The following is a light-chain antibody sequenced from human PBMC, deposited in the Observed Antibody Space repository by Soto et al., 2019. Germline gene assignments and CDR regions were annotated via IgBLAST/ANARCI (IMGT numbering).Light chain of an antibody. CDR2: WAS. V-gene: IGKV4-1*01. Sequence: DIVVTQSPESLAVSLGERATINCKSSQSVSYSSNSKNYLTWYQQKPGQPPKLLIYWASTRESGVPDRFSGSWSGTDFTLTISSLQAEDVAVYYCLQYFTTPIAFSQGTRLEIK. CDR3: LQYFTTPIA. J-gene: IGKJ5*01. CDR1: QSVSYSSNSKNY.